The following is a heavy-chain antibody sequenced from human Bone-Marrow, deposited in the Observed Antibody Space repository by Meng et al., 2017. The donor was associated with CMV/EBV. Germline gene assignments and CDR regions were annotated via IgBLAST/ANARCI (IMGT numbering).Heavy chain of an antibody. D-gene: IGHD1-26*01. CDR2: INPSGGST. Sequence: ASVKVSCKASGYTFTSYYMHWVRQAPGQGLEWMGIINPSGGSTSYAQKFQGRVTMTRDTSTSTVYMELSSLRSEDTAVYYCASSKGHGGSYYSGYFDYWGQGTLVTVSS. CDR1: GYTFTSYY. V-gene: IGHV1-46*01. CDR3: ASSKGHGGSYYSGYFDY. J-gene: IGHJ4*02.